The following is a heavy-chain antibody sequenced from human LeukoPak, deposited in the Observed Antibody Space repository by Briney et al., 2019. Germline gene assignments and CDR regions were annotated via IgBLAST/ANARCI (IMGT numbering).Heavy chain of an antibody. J-gene: IGHJ6*03. V-gene: IGHV3-7*03. CDR3: SGGYYYYMDV. Sequence: PGGSLRLSCAVSGFTFTNYWMSWARQSPGKGLEWVANIYLDGSRAYYVDSVKGRFTISRDNAKNSLYLQMNSLRAEDTALYYCSGGYYYYMDVWGKGTTVTISS. D-gene: IGHD4-23*01. CDR1: GFTFTNYW. CDR2: IYLDGSRA.